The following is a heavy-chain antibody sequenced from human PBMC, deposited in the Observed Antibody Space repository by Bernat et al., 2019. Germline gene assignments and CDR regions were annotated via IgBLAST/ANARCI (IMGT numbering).Heavy chain of an antibody. V-gene: IGHV3-23*04. CDR1: GFTFTNSA. J-gene: IGHJ4*02. Sequence: EVQLVESGGGLVQPGGSLRLSCAASGFTFTNSAMSWVRQAPGRGLEWVSAISGKGGATKYADSVRGRFTISRDNSRDTLSLQMNSLRVEDAAVYYCAKSTCSGTDCYGGYFDYWGQGALVTVSS. CDR3: AKSTCSGTDCYGGYFDY. CDR2: ISGKGGAT. D-gene: IGHD2-2*01.